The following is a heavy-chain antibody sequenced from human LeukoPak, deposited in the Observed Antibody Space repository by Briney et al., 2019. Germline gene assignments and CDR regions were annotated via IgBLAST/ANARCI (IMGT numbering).Heavy chain of an antibody. J-gene: IGHJ3*02. V-gene: IGHV4-59*01. D-gene: IGHD4-11*01. Sequence: PSETLFLTCTVSGGSISSYYWSWIRQPPGKGLEWIGYIYYSGSTNYNPSLKSRVTISVDTSKNQFSLKLSSVTAADTAVHYCARVHDYSNYVGAFDIWGQGTMVTVSS. CDR3: ARVHDYSNYVGAFDI. CDR1: GGSISSYY. CDR2: IYYSGST.